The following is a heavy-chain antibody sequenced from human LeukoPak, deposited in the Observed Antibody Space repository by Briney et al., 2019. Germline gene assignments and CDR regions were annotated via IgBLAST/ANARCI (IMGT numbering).Heavy chain of an antibody. D-gene: IGHD6-6*01. V-gene: IGHV4-34*01. CDR2: INHSGST. J-gene: IGHJ4*02. Sequence: PSETLSLTCAVYGGSFSGYYWSWIRQPPGKGLEWIGEINHSGSTKYNPSLKSRVTILEDTSKHQFSLKLSSVTAADTAVYYCARGQHSSSPVFDFWGQGTLVTVSS. CDR1: GGSFSGYY. CDR3: ARGQHSSSPVFDF.